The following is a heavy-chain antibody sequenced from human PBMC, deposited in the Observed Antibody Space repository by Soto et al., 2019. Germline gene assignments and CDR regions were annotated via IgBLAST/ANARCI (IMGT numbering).Heavy chain of an antibody. CDR1: GFTFAAYA. D-gene: IGHD2-15*01. J-gene: IGHJ6*02. CDR3: AKDRVVGAYYYYYGMEV. V-gene: IGHV3-23*01. Sequence: GGSLRLSCAASGFTFAAYAMTWVRQAPGKGLEWVSGISGSGGSTYYADSVKGRFTISRDTSKNTVYLQMNSLRAEDTAIYYCAKDRVVGAYYYYYGMEVWGQGTTVTVSS. CDR2: ISGSGGST.